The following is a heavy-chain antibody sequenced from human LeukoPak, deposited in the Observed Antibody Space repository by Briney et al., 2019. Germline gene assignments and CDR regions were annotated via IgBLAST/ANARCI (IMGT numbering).Heavy chain of an antibody. D-gene: IGHD2-2*01. Sequence: SETLSLTCTVSGGSISRYYWSWIRQPPGEGLEWIGYIFHSGTTNYNPSLKSRVTISIDTSKNQFSLKLSSVTAADTAVYYCTRHLNQLLGWFDPWGQGTLVTVSS. CDR2: IFHSGTT. CDR1: GGSISRYY. J-gene: IGHJ5*02. V-gene: IGHV4-59*01. CDR3: TRHLNQLLGWFDP.